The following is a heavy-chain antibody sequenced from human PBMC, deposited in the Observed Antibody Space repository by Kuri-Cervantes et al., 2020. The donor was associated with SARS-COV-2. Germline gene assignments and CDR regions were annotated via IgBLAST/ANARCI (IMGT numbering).Heavy chain of an antibody. CDR2: INHSGST. D-gene: IGHD5-24*01. J-gene: IGHJ6*02. CDR1: GGSFSGYY. V-gene: IGHV4-34*01. Sequence: SETLSLTCAVYGGSFSGYYWSWIRQPPGKGLEWIGEINHSGSTNYNPSLKSRVTVSVDTSKNPFSLKLSSVTAADTAVYYCARGVEMATTDYYYYGMDVWGQGTTVTVSS. CDR3: ARGVEMATTDYYYYGMDV.